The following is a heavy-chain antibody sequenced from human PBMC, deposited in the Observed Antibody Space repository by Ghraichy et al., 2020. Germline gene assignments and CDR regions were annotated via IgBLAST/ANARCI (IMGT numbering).Heavy chain of an antibody. J-gene: IGHJ5*02. Sequence: ASVKVSCKASGYTFTSYGISWVRQAPGQGLERMGWISAYNGNTNYAQKLQGRVTMTTDTSTSTAYMELRSLRSDDTAVYYCARAWVVPAASNWFDPWGQGTLVTVSS. CDR2: ISAYNGNT. D-gene: IGHD2-2*01. CDR3: ARAWVVPAASNWFDP. CDR1: GYTFTSYG. V-gene: IGHV1-18*01.